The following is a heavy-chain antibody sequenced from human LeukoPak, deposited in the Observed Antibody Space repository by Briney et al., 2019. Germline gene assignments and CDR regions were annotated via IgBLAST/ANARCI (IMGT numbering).Heavy chain of an antibody. CDR1: EFTFSTYG. Sequence: GGSLRHSCAASEFTFSTYGMHWVRQAPGKGLEWVAYIHFDGSNRHYIDSVKGRFTISRDNSENTLYLQMNSLRPEDTAVYYCAKDRGDFPHYFAYWRQGTLVTVSS. CDR3: AKDRGDFPHYFAY. D-gene: IGHD3-3*01. CDR2: IHFDGSNR. V-gene: IGHV3-30*02. J-gene: IGHJ4*02.